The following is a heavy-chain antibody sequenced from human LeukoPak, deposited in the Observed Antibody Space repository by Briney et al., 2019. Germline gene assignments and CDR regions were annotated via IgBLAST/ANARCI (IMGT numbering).Heavy chain of an antibody. Sequence: GGSLRLSCAASGFTFSSYAMHWVRQAPGKGLEWVAVISYDGSNKYYADSVKGRFTISRDNSKNTLHLQMNSLRAEDTAVYYCAREGDGYAYYFDYWGQGTLVTVSS. J-gene: IGHJ4*02. CDR3: AREGDGYAYYFDY. V-gene: IGHV3-30*04. D-gene: IGHD5-24*01. CDR2: ISYDGSNK. CDR1: GFTFSSYA.